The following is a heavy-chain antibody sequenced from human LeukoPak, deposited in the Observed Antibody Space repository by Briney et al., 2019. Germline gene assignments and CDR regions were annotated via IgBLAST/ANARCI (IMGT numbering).Heavy chain of an antibody. CDR2: IDISGST. Sequence: AETLSLSCTVSGVSISSYYLSWIRQPAGKGLEWIGRIDISGSTNYNPSLKSRVTMSVDTSKNQFSLKLSSVTAADTAVYYCARRQDYYDSRSIDYWGQGTLVTVSS. J-gene: IGHJ4*02. CDR1: GVSISSYY. D-gene: IGHD3-22*01. CDR3: ARRQDYYDSRSIDY. V-gene: IGHV4-4*07.